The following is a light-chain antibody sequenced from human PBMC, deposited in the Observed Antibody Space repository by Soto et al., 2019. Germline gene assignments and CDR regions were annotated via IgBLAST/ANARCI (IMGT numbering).Light chain of an antibody. J-gene: IGLJ1*01. CDR1: SSDVGGYNY. Sequence: QSALTQPASVSGSPGQSITISCTGTSSDVGGYNYVSWYQQQPGKAPKLMIYEVSNRPSGVSNRFSGSKSGNTASLTISGLQTEDEADYYCSSYTSSGTPSYVFGTGTKLTVL. CDR3: SSYTSSGTPSYV. CDR2: EVS. V-gene: IGLV2-14*01.